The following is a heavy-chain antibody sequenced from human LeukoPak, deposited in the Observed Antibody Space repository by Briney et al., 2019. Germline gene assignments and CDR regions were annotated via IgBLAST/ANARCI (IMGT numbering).Heavy chain of an antibody. Sequence: GGSLRLSCAASGFTFSSYGMHWVRQAPGKGLEWVAFIRYDGSNKYYADSVKGRFTISRDNSKNTLYLQMNSLRAEDTAVYYCARLQRAMGWGPYFDPWGQGTLVTVSS. CDR1: GFTFSSYG. CDR2: IRYDGSNK. V-gene: IGHV3-30*02. D-gene: IGHD6-19*01. J-gene: IGHJ5*02. CDR3: ARLQRAMGWGPYFDP.